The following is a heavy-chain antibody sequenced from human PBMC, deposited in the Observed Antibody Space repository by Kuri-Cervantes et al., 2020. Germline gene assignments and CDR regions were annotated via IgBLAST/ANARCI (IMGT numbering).Heavy chain of an antibody. J-gene: IGHJ4*02. CDR2: INPNSGGT. Sequence: ASVKVSCKASGYTFTGYYMHWVRQAPGQGLEWMGWINPNSGGTNYAQKFQGWVTMTRDTSISTAYMELSSLRSEDTAVYYCATPGVYGGRIGYFDYWGQGTLVTVSS. V-gene: IGHV1-2*04. D-gene: IGHD5/OR15-5a*01. CDR1: GYTFTGYY. CDR3: ATPGVYGGRIGYFDY.